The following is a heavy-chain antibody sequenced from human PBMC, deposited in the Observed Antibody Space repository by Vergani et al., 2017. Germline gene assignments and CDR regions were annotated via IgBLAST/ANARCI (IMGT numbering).Heavy chain of an antibody. CDR3: ARHTTYTDS. CDR1: EYSFDNYW. D-gene: IGHD1-1*01. J-gene: IGHJ4*02. CDR2: IYPADSDT. Sequence: EVELVQSGPEMRKPGESLKISCKGSEYSFDNYWIGWVRQMPGKGLEWMGIIYPADSDTRYSPSFQCQVTISADKSISTAFLQWDSLKASDTALYYCARHTTYTDSWGQGTLVTVSS. V-gene: IGHV5-51*01.